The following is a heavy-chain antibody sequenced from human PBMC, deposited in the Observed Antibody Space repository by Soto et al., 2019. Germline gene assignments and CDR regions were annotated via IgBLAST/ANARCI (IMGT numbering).Heavy chain of an antibody. Sequence: QVHRVQSGAEVKKPGASVKVSCQGSGYAFTTYGITWVRQAPGQGLEWMGWISAHNGNTKYAQKIQGRVTVTRDTSTSTAYMELRSLRYDDTAVYYCARGRYGDYWGQGALVTVSS. CDR3: ARGRYGDY. D-gene: IGHD1-1*01. V-gene: IGHV1-18*01. CDR1: GYAFTTYG. CDR2: ISAHNGNT. J-gene: IGHJ4*02.